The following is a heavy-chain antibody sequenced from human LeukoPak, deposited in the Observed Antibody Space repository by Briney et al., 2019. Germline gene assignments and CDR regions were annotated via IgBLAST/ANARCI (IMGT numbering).Heavy chain of an antibody. CDR1: GGTFSSYA. J-gene: IGHJ5*02. CDR2: MIPIFGTA. Sequence: GASVKVSCKASGGTFSSYAISWVRQAPGQGLEWMGGMIPIFGTANYAQKFQGRVTITADKSTSTAYMELSSLRSEDTAVYYCARDRGDYVWGSYRSSWFDPWGQGTLVTVSS. CDR3: ARDRGDYVWGSYRSSWFDP. D-gene: IGHD3-16*02. V-gene: IGHV1-69*06.